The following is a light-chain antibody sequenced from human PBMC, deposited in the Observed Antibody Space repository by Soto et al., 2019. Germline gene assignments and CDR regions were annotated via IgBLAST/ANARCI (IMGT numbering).Light chain of an antibody. J-gene: IGLJ2*01. Sequence: QSVLTQPASVSGSPGQSITISCTGTSSDVGSYNLVSWYQQHPGEAPKLMIYEGSKRPSGVSNRFSGSKSGNTASLTIPELQAEEEEDYYCCSYEGSDTMLFGGGTKVTVL. CDR3: CSYEGSDTML. CDR1: SSDVGSYNL. V-gene: IGLV2-23*01. CDR2: EGS.